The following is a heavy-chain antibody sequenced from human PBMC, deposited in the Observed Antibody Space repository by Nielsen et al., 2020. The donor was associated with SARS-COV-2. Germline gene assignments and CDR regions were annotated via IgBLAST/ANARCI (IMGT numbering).Heavy chain of an antibody. CDR1: GFTFGDYA. Sequence: GSLRLSCTGSGFTFGDYAMSWVRQAPGKGLEWIGEITHAGTTNYNPSLQSRVTISLDTSKKQFSLRLSSLTAADTAVYYCAGTLTIFGVAPTLDYWGQGTLVTVSS. CDR2: ITHAGTT. CDR3: AGTLTIFGVAPTLDY. V-gene: IGHV4-34*08. D-gene: IGHD3-3*01. J-gene: IGHJ4*02.